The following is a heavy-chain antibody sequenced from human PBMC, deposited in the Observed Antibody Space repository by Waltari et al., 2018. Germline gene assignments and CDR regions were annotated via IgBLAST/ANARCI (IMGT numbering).Heavy chain of an antibody. V-gene: IGHV3-30*01. CDR2: ISYDGSDI. Sequence: VQLVESGGGVVQPGRSLRLSCAASGFIFSGWALHLVRRAPGKGLEWVAVISYDGSDIKYADSVKGRFTISRDNPKNTVHLQMNSLKPEDSGVYYCARDVEAGRRYYYFGMDVWGQGTTVTVSS. CDR3: ARDVEAGRRYYYFGMDV. CDR1: GFIFSGWA. D-gene: IGHD3-22*01. J-gene: IGHJ6*02.